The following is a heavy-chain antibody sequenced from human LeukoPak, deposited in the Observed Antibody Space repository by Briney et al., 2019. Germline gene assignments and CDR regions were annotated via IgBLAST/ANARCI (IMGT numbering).Heavy chain of an antibody. CDR3: ARVGVTTVTTFDY. D-gene: IGHD4-17*01. J-gene: IGHJ4*02. CDR2: IYYSGST. CDR1: GGSISSSSYY. V-gene: IGHV4-39*07. Sequence: KTSETLSLTCTVSGGSISSSSYYWGWIRQPPGKGLEWIGSIYYSGSTYYNPSLKSRVTISVDTSKNQFSLKLSSVTAADTAVYYCARVGVTTVTTFDYWGQGTLVTVSS.